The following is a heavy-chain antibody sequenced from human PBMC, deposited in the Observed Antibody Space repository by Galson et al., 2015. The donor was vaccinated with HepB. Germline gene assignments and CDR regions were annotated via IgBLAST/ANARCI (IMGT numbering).Heavy chain of an antibody. D-gene: IGHD2-15*01. CDR2: IKQDGSEK. Sequence: SLRLSCAASGFTFSSYWMSWVRQAPGKGLEWVANIKQDGSEKYYVDSVKGRFTISRDNAKNSLCLQMNSLRAEDTAVYYCARDRIVVVVAATRNYGMDVWGQGTTVTVSS. J-gene: IGHJ6*02. V-gene: IGHV3-7*01. CDR1: GFTFSSYW. CDR3: ARDRIVVVVAATRNYGMDV.